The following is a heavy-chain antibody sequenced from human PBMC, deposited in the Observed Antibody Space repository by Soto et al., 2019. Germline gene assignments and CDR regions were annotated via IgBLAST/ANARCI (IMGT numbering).Heavy chain of an antibody. J-gene: IGHJ6*02. CDR2: IYYSGST. Sequence: QVQLQESGPGLVKPSETLSLTCTVSGGSISSYYWSWIRQPPGKGLEWIGYIYYSGSTNYNPSLKSRVTISVDTSKNQFSLKLSSVTAADTAVYYCARDQRWLQFYYGMDVWGQGTTVTVSS. CDR1: GGSISSYY. D-gene: IGHD5-12*01. CDR3: ARDQRWLQFYYGMDV. V-gene: IGHV4-59*01.